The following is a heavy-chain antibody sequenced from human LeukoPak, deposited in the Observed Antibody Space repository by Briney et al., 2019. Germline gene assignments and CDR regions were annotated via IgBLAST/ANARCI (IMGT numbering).Heavy chain of an antibody. CDR2: IIPIFGTA. D-gene: IGHD3-9*01. J-gene: IGHJ5*02. CDR3: ARAQAIYDILTGYTYNLFDP. V-gene: IGHV1-69*13. Sequence: GASVKVSCKVSGYTLTELSMHWVRQAPGQGLEWMGGIIPIFGTANYAQKFQGRVTITADESTSTAYMELSSLRSEDTAVYYCARAQAIYDILTGYTYNLFDPWGQGTLVTVSS. CDR1: GYTLTELS.